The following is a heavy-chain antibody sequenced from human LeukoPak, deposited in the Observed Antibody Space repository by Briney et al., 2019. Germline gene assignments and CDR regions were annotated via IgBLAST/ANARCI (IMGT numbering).Heavy chain of an antibody. V-gene: IGHV3-23*01. D-gene: IGHD4-17*01. CDR1: GFTFSDSA. J-gene: IGHJ4*02. CDR2: ISASGGNS. Sequence: PGGSLRLSCEASGFTFSDSAMSWVRQASGRRLEWVSLISASGGNSYYADSVKGRFTVSRDNSKNTLFLQMNSLRGEDTAVYYCARDDYGDYGLGFDYWGQGTLATVSS. CDR3: ARDDYGDYGLGFDY.